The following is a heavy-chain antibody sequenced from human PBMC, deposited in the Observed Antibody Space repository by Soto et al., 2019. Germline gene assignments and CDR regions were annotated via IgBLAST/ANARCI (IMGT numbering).Heavy chain of an antibody. CDR3: ARPTTYSSGWYGHGMDV. Sequence: SVKVSCKASGGTFSSYAIIWVRQAPGQGLEWMGGIIPIFGTANYAQKFQARVTITADKSTSTAYMELSSLRSEDTAVYYCARPTTYSSGWYGHGMDVWGQGTTVTVSS. J-gene: IGHJ6*02. CDR2: IIPIFGTA. V-gene: IGHV1-69*06. D-gene: IGHD6-19*01. CDR1: GGTFSSYA.